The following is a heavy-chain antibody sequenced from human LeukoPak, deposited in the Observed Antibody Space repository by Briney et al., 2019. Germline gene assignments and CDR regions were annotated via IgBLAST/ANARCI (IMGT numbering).Heavy chain of an antibody. CDR3: ARCCGPASTYMTGIAAAGADY. CDR2: INPNSGGT. D-gene: IGHD6-13*01. Sequence: ASVKVSCKASGYTFTGYYMHWVRQAPGQGLEWMGWINPNSGGTNYAQKFQGWVTMTRDTSISTAYMELSRLRSDDTAVYYCARCCGPASTYMTGIAAAGADYWGQGTLVTVSS. V-gene: IGHV1-2*04. J-gene: IGHJ4*02. CDR1: GYTFTGYY.